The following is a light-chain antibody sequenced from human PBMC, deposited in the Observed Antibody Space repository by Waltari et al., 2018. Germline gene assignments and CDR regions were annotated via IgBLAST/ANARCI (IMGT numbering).Light chain of an antibody. CDR1: SRRSYY. Sequence: SSELTQDPAVSVALGQTVRITCQGDSRRSYYASWYQQRPGQAPFLVLYGPDNRPSGIPDRFSGSTSGNTASLTITRAQAEDAGVYYCLSRDSSSTRVFGGGTTLTV. CDR2: GPD. V-gene: IGLV3-19*01. CDR3: LSRDSSSTRV. J-gene: IGLJ3*02.